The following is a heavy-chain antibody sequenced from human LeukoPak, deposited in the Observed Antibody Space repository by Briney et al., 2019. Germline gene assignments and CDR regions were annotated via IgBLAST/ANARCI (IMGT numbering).Heavy chain of an antibody. V-gene: IGHV4-34*01. CDR2: INHSGST. CDR1: GGSFSGYY. Sequence: SETLSLTCAVYGGSFSGYYWNWIRQPPGKGLEWIGEINHSGSTNYNPSLKSRVTISVDTSKSQFSLYMDSVTAADTAVYYCARDWNRYAYWGQGTLVTVSS. J-gene: IGHJ4*02. CDR3: ARDWNRYAY. D-gene: IGHD1-1*01.